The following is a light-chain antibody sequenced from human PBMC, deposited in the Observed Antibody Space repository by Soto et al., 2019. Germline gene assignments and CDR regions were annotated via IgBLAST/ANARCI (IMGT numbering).Light chain of an antibody. Sequence: QSALTQPASVSASPGQSITISCTGTSSDVGGYKFVSWYQHHPGKAPKLMIYEVNNRPSGVSHRFSGSKSCNTASLTISGLQPEDEADYYCLSYTSANTRVFGGGTKLTVL. CDR1: SSDVGGYKF. CDR3: LSYTSANTRV. V-gene: IGLV2-14*01. J-gene: IGLJ3*02. CDR2: EVN.